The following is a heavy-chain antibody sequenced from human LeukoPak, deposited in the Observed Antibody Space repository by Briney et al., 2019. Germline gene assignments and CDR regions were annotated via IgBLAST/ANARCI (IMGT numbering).Heavy chain of an antibody. J-gene: IGHJ4*02. V-gene: IGHV3-7*01. CDR2: IKQDGSEK. D-gene: IGHD2-21*02. Sequence: GGSLRLSCAASGFTFSSYWMSWVRQAPGKGLEWVANIKQDGSEKYYVDSVKGRFTISRDNAKNSLYLQMNSLRAEDTAVYYCARVAYCGGDCLNYFDYWGQGTLVTVSS. CDR3: ARVAYCGGDCLNYFDY. CDR1: GFTFSSYW.